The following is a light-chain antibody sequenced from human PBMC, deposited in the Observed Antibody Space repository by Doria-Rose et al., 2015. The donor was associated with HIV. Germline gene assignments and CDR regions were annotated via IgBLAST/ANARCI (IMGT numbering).Light chain of an antibody. CDR3: QQTYSFPYS. V-gene: IGKV1-39*01. CDR2: TAT. Sequence: DVQLTQSPSSLSASVGDRVTITCRASQGITSNLNWYQQKAGKAPKLLIFTATTLQSGVPSRFSGGGSGTDFTHTISSLQPEDFATYYCQQTYSFPYSFGQGTKLDIE. J-gene: IGKJ2*01. CDR1: QGITSN.